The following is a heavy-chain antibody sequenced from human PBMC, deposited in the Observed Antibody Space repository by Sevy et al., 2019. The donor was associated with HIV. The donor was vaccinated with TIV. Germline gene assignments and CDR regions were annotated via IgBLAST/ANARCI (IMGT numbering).Heavy chain of an antibody. Sequence: ASVKVSCKASGGTFSSYAISWVRQAPGQGLEWMGGIIPIFGTANYAQKFQGRVTITADESTSTAYIELSSLRSEDTAVYYCAAAQVIGDYGVGMNAFDIWGQGTMVTVSS. CDR3: AAAQVIGDYGVGMNAFDI. V-gene: IGHV1-69*13. CDR1: GGTFSSYA. CDR2: IIPIFGTA. J-gene: IGHJ3*02. D-gene: IGHD4-17*01.